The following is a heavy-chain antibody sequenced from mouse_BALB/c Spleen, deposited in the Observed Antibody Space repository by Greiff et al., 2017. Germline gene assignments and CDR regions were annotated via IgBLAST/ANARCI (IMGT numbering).Heavy chain of an antibody. V-gene: IGHV2-9*01. CDR1: GFSLTSYG. CDR2: IWAGGST. Sequence: QVQLKESGPGLVAPSQSLSITCTVSGFSLTSYGVHWVRQPPGKGLEWLGVIWAGGSTNYNSALKSRLSISKDNSKSQVFLKMNSLQTDDTARYYCAKFYDYDNYYAMDYWGQGTSVTVSS. CDR3: AKFYDYDNYYAMDY. J-gene: IGHJ4*01. D-gene: IGHD2-4*01.